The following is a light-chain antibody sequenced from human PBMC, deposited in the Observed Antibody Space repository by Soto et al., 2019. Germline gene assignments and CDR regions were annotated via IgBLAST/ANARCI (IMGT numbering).Light chain of an antibody. Sequence: LTHPAYVSRSPRHWSTICCIATISDICGYNYVSWHQQHPGKAPNLMIYDAYERPLGVSNRFSGSKSGNTASLTISGLQNEDEADYYCSSYTDDRSYVFGSGNKGNV. V-gene: IGLV2-14*03. CDR2: DAY. J-gene: IGLJ1*01. CDR3: SSYTDDRSYV. CDR1: ISDICGYNY.